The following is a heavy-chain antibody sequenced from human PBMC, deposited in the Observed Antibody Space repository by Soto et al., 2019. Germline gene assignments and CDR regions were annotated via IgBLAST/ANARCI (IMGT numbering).Heavy chain of an antibody. D-gene: IGHD3-22*01. CDR2: IYYSGST. V-gene: IGHV4-30-4*01. J-gene: IGHJ4*02. CDR1: GGSISSGDYY. CDR3: ASRRYYDSSGYYLFDY. Sequence: QVQLQESGPGLVKPSQTLSLTCTVSGGSISSGDYYWSWIRQPPGKGLEWIGCIYYSGSTYYNPSLKSRVTISVDTSKNQFSLKLSSVTAADTAVYYCASRRYYDSSGYYLFDYWGQGTLVTVSS.